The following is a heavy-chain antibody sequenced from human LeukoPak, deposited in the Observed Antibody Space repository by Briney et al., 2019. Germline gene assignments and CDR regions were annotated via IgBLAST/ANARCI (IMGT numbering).Heavy chain of an antibody. CDR2: IYYSGST. D-gene: IGHD3-22*01. J-gene: IGHJ3*02. Sequence: KSSETLSLTCTVSGGSISSSIYYWGWIRQPPGKGLEWIGSIYYSGSTNYNPSLKSRVTISVDTSKNQFSLKLSSVTAADTAVYYCARQVSTYHYDSSGYRNYAFDIWGQGTMVTVSS. CDR1: GGSISSSIYY. V-gene: IGHV4-39*01. CDR3: ARQVSTYHYDSSGYRNYAFDI.